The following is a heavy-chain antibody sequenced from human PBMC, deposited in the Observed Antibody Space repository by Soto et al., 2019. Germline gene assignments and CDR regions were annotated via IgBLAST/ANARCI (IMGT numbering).Heavy chain of an antibody. Sequence: PGGSLRLSCAASGFTFSSYAMSCVRQAPGKGLEWVSAISGSGGSTYYADSVKGRFTISRDNSKNTLYLQMNSLRAEDTAVYYCAKDPARGTMVRGVISYNWFDPWGQGTLVTVSS. CDR2: ISGSGGST. D-gene: IGHD3-10*01. J-gene: IGHJ5*02. CDR3: AKDPARGTMVRGVISYNWFDP. CDR1: GFTFSSYA. V-gene: IGHV3-23*01.